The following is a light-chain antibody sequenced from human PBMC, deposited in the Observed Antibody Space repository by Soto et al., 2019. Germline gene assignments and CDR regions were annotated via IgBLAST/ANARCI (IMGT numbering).Light chain of an antibody. CDR3: QQYSDSPQT. Sequence: EIVLTQSPGTLSLSPGERATLSCRATESVDSNYLAWYQQKPGQAPRLLIYGAASRATGTPDRFSGSGSGTDFILTISRLDPADSAVYYCQQYSDSPQTFGQGTKVEIK. CDR2: GAA. V-gene: IGKV3-20*01. J-gene: IGKJ1*01. CDR1: ESVDSNY.